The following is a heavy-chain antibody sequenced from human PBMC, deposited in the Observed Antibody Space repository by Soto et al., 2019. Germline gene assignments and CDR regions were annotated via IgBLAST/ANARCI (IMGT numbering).Heavy chain of an antibody. CDR3: AKRVSLAGIDV. J-gene: IGHJ6*04. CDR2: ISYDGSNK. Sequence: GSLRLSCAASGFTFSTYGMHWVRQAPGKGLEWVAIISYDGSNKYYADSVKGRFTISRDNSKNTLYLQMNSLRAEDTAVYYCAKRVSLAGIDVWGKGTTVTVSS. CDR1: GFTFSTYG. V-gene: IGHV3-30*18.